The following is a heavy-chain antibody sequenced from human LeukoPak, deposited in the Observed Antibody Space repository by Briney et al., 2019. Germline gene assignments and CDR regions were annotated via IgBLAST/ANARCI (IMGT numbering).Heavy chain of an antibody. Sequence: GESLKISCKGFGYTFTSYWIGWMRQMPGKGLEWMGIIYPGDSDTRHSPSLQGQVTISADKSLSTAYLQWSSLKAPDPAMYYCARQRDWVPDFWGQKTLVTVSS. D-gene: IGHD3/OR15-3a*01. CDR3: ARQRDWVPDF. CDR2: IYPGDSDT. J-gene: IGHJ4*02. CDR1: GYTFTSYW. V-gene: IGHV5-51*01.